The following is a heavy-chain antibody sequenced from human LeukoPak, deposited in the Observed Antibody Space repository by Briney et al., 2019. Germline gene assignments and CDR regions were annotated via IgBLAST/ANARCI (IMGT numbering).Heavy chain of an antibody. CDR3: ARGPCSSTSCYGGYYFDD. Sequence: GGSLRLSCAASGFTFGSYAMHWVSQAPGKGLEGVAVISYDGSNKYYADSVKGRFTISRDNSKNTLYLQMSSLRAEDTAVYYCARGPCSSTSCYGGYYFDDWGQGILVTVSS. CDR2: ISYDGSNK. V-gene: IGHV3-30-3*01. D-gene: IGHD2-2*01. CDR1: GFTFGSYA. J-gene: IGHJ4*02.